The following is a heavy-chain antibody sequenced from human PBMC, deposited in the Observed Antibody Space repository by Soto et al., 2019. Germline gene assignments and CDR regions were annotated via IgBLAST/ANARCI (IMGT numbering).Heavy chain of an antibody. CDR3: ARGSSITIFGGVIPAGEGYYYYGMDV. Sequence: ASVKVSCKASGYTFTSYDISWVRQATGQGLEWMGWMNPNSGNTGYAQKFQGRVTMTRNTSISTAYMELSSLRSEDTAVYYCARGSSITIFGGVIPAGEGYYYYGMDVWGQGTTVTVSS. D-gene: IGHD3-3*01. J-gene: IGHJ6*02. CDR1: GYTFTSYD. CDR2: MNPNSGNT. V-gene: IGHV1-8*01.